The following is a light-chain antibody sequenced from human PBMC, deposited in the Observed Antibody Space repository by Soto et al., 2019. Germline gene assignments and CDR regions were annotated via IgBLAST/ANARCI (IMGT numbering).Light chain of an antibody. CDR2: GVS. CDR3: QQYSQWPLT. CDR1: QSVSSD. J-gene: IGKJ4*01. V-gene: IGKV3-15*01. Sequence: EIVMTQSPASLSVSPGERATLSCRASQSVSSDLAWYQQKRGQAPRLLMYGVSTRATGIPARFGGSGSATEFTLTISSLHSEDFAVYYCQQYSQWPLTFGGGTKVDI.